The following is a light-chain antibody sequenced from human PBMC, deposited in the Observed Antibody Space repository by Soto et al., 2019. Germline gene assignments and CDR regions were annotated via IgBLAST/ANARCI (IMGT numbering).Light chain of an antibody. CDR2: EVS. CDR3: SSYTSSSPPYV. Sequence: QSALTQPASVSGSPGQSITISCTGTSSDVGGYKYVSWYQQHPGKAPKLMIYEVSNRPSGVSNRFSGSKSGNTASLTISGLQAEDEADYYCSSYTSSSPPYVFGTGTKVTVL. J-gene: IGLJ1*01. CDR1: SSDVGGYKY. V-gene: IGLV2-14*01.